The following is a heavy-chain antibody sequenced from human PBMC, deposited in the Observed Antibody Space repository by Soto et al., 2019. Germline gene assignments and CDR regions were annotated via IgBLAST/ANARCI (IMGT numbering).Heavy chain of an antibody. CDR2: ISYDGSNK. D-gene: IGHD2-2*01. CDR3: VVRGDLVPAAMAQYYFDY. CDR1: GFTFSSYC. J-gene: IGHJ4*02. Sequence: PGGSLRLSCAASGFTFSSYCMHWVRQAPGKGLEWVAVISYDGSNKYYADSVKGRFTISRDNSKNTLYLQMNSLRAEDTAVYYCVVRGDLVPAAMAQYYFDYWGQRTLVTVSS. V-gene: IGHV3-30*03.